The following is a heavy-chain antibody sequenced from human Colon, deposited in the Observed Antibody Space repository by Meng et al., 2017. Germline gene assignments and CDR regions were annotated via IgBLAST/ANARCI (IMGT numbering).Heavy chain of an antibody. CDR1: GASISGDNW. Sequence: QVPLQESGPGLVKPSGTLSLPCAVSGASISGDNWWSWVRQTPGKGLEWLGEIFHSGTSNYNPSLKSRVTISVDKSKNQFSLRLSSVTAADTAVYYCARRNSNNWFDPWGQGILVTVSS. CDR3: ARRNSNNWFDP. CDR2: IFHSGTS. J-gene: IGHJ5*02. V-gene: IGHV4-4*02. D-gene: IGHD2/OR15-2a*01.